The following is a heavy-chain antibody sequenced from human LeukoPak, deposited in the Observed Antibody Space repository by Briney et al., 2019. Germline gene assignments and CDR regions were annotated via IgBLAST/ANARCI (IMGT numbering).Heavy chain of an antibody. CDR3: ARGLGDSSGYYYNYFDY. Sequence: GESLKISCRGSGYSFINYWIGWVRQMPGKGLEWMGIIYPGDSDTRYSPSFQGQVTISADKSISTAYLQWSSLKASDTAMYYCARGLGDSSGYYYNYFDYWGQGTLVTVSS. J-gene: IGHJ4*02. CDR1: GYSFINYW. CDR2: IYPGDSDT. D-gene: IGHD3-22*01. V-gene: IGHV5-51*01.